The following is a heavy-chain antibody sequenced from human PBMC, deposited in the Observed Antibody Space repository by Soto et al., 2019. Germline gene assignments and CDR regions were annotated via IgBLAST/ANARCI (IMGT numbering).Heavy chain of an antibody. J-gene: IGHJ4*02. V-gene: IGHV1-18*01. CDR3: ARTKYSSGPGYYFDY. CDR2: ISAYNGNT. D-gene: IGHD6-19*01. Sequence: ASVKVSCKASGYTFTSYAMHWVRQAPGQGLEWMGWISAYNGNTNYAQKLQGRVTMTTDTSTSTAYMELRSLRSDDTAVYYCARTKYSSGPGYYFDYWGRGTLVTVSS. CDR1: GYTFTSYA.